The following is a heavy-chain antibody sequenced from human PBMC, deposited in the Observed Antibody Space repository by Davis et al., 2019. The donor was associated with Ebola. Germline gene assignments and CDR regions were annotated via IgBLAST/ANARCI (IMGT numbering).Heavy chain of an antibody. CDR3: ARGQWLPHDYYFDY. CDR2: ISYDGSNK. CDR1: GFTFSSYA. D-gene: IGHD6-19*01. J-gene: IGHJ4*02. Sequence: GESLKISCAASGFTFSSYAMHWVRQAPGKGLEWVAVISYDGSNKYYADSVKGRLTISRDNSKNTLYLQMNSLRAEDTAVYYCARGQWLPHDYYFDYWGQGTLVTVSS. V-gene: IGHV3-30-3*01.